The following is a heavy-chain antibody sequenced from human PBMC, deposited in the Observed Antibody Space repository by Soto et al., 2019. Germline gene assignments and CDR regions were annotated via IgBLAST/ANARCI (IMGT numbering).Heavy chain of an antibody. J-gene: IGHJ4*02. V-gene: IGHV4-59*08. CDR3: ARLSTYSDSSGSLQFDY. CDR1: GGSISSSY. Sequence: SETLSLTCTVSGGSISSSYWSWIRQPPGKGLEWIGYIYYSGSTNYNPSLKGRVTMSVDTSKNQFSLKLNSVTAADTAVYYCARLSTYSDSSGSLQFDYWGQGTLVTVSS. CDR2: IYYSGST. D-gene: IGHD3-22*01.